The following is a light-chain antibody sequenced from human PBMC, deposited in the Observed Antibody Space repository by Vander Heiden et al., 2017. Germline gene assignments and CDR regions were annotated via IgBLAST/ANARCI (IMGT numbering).Light chain of an antibody. Sequence: QSALTQPPSASGSPGQPVTISCAGTSSDVGGYNYVSWYQQHPGKAPKLMIYEVNKRPSGVPVRFSGSRSGNTASLTVSGLQAEDEADYYCSSYAGSDNVVFGAGTKLTVL. CDR3: SSYAGSDNVV. J-gene: IGLJ2*01. CDR2: EVN. V-gene: IGLV2-8*01. CDR1: SSDVGGYNY.